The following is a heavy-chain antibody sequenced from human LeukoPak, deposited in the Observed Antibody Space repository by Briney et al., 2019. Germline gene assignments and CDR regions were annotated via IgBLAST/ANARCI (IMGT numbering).Heavy chain of an antibody. CDR2: INTNTCNP. CDR3: ARSLRYSYGTGFDY. Sequence: ASVKVSCKASGYTFTSYARNWVRQAPGQGLEWMVWINTNTCNPTYAQCFTGRLVFSLHTSVTTAYLKISSLKAEDTAVYYCARSLRYSYGTGFDYWGQGTLVTVSS. D-gene: IGHD5-18*01. V-gene: IGHV7-4-1*02. CDR1: GYTFTSYA. J-gene: IGHJ4*02.